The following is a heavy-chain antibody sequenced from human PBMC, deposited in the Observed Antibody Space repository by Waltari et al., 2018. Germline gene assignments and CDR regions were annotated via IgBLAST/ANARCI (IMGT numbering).Heavy chain of an antibody. CDR3: ATPINYGADWDAFDI. J-gene: IGHJ3*02. Sequence: VSCKASGGTFSSYAISWVRQAPGQGLEWMGGIIPIFGTANYAQKFQGRVTITADESTSTAYMELSSLRSEDTAVYYCATPINYGADWDAFDIWGQGTMVTVSS. CDR1: GGTFSSYA. V-gene: IGHV1-69*01. D-gene: IGHD4-17*01. CDR2: IIPIFGTA.